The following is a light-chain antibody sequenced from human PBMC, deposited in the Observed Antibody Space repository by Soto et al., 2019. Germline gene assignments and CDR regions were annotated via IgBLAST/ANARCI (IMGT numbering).Light chain of an antibody. CDR2: DVS. CDR3: QQRSNWPRT. J-gene: IGKJ1*01. Sequence: EIVLTQSPGTLSLSPGERATLSCRASQSVRSSYLAWYQQKPGQAPRLLIYDVSNRATDIPARFSGSGSGTDFTLTISSLEPEDLAVYFCQQRSNWPRTFGQGTKVDIK. V-gene: IGKV3D-20*02. CDR1: QSVRSSY.